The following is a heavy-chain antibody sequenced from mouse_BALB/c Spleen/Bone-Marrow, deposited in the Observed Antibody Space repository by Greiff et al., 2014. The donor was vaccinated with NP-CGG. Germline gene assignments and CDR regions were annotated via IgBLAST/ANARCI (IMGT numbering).Heavy chain of an antibody. CDR1: GYAFSTYW. Sequence: VQLQQSGAELVRPGSSVKISCKASGYAFSTYWMNWVKQRPGQGLEWIGQVSPGDGDTNYNGKFRGKATLTADKSSSTAYIQLSSLTSEDSSVYFCASVWYRNLDHRGQGSTLPVFS. J-gene: IGHJ2*01. CDR3: ASVWYRNLDH. V-gene: IGHV1-80*01. D-gene: IGHD1-1*02. CDR2: VSPGDGDT.